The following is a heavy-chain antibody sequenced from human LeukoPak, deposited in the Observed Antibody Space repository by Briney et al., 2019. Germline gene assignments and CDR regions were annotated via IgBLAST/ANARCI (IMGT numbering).Heavy chain of an antibody. CDR2: IFYSGST. CDR3: ARSITFGGLIDY. Sequence: PSETLSLTCTVSGGSISNYYWSWNRQPPGKGLEWIGYIFYSGSTNYNPSLKSRVTLSVDTSKNQFSLKLSSVTAADTAVYYCARSITFGGLIDYWGQGTLVAVSS. V-gene: IGHV4-59*01. J-gene: IGHJ4*02. CDR1: GGSISNYY. D-gene: IGHD3-16*02.